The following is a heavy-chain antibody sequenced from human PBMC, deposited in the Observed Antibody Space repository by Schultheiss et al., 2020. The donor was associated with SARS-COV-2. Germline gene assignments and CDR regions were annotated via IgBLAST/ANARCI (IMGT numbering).Heavy chain of an antibody. CDR3: ARDSLLLRAFDI. J-gene: IGHJ3*02. Sequence: GGSLRLSCAASGFTFSSYAMSWVRQAPGKGLEWVSYISSSSSYIYYADSVKGRFTISRDNAKNSLYLQMNSLRAEDTAVYYCARDSLLLRAFDIWGQGTMVTVPS. D-gene: IGHD3-22*01. V-gene: IGHV3-21*05. CDR1: GFTFSSYA. CDR2: ISSSSSYI.